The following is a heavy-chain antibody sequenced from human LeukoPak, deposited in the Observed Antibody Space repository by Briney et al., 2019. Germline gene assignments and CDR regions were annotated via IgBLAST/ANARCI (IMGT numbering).Heavy chain of an antibody. Sequence: ASVKVSCKASGYTFTGYYMHWVRQAPGQGLEWMGWINPNSGGTNYAQKFQGRVTMTRDTSISTAYMELSRLRSDDTAVYYCAGTTYCSTTSCRKGFDYWGQGTLVTVSS. D-gene: IGHD2-2*01. V-gene: IGHV1-2*02. J-gene: IGHJ4*02. CDR3: AGTTYCSTTSCRKGFDY. CDR1: GYTFTGYY. CDR2: INPNSGGT.